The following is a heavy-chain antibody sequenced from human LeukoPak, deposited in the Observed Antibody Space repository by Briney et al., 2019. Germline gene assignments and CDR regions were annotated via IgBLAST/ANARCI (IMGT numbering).Heavy chain of an antibody. Sequence: GGSLRLSCAASGFTFDDYGMSWVRQAPGKGLEWVSGINWNGGSIGYADSVKGRFTISRDNAKNSLYLQMNSLRAEDTALYYCARVLGPGYNYVYGAFDIWGQGTMVTVSS. D-gene: IGHD5-18*01. V-gene: IGHV3-20*04. J-gene: IGHJ3*02. CDR3: ARVLGPGYNYVYGAFDI. CDR1: GFTFDDYG. CDR2: INWNGGSI.